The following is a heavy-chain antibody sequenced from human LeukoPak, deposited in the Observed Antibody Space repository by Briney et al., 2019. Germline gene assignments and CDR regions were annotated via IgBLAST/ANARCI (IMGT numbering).Heavy chain of an antibody. Sequence: SQTLSLTCTVSGGSISSGEYYWSWIRQPPGKGLEWIGYIYYSGSTHYNPSLKSRVTISVDTSKSQFSLKLSSVTAADTTIYYCARGLATSFDYWGQGTLVTVSS. V-gene: IGHV4-30-4*01. J-gene: IGHJ4*02. D-gene: IGHD5-24*01. CDR2: IYYSGST. CDR3: ARGLATSFDY. CDR1: GGSISSGEYY.